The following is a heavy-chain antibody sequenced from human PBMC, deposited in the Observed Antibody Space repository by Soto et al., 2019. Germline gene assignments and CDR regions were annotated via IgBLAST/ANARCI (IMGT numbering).Heavy chain of an antibody. CDR1: GFIFSTYG. CDR3: ARGKPPDY. Sequence: GGSLRLSCAASGFIFSTYGMYWVRQAPGKGLEWLAVIWYDGSKKYYGDSVKGRFTISRDNSKNTLYLQMNSLRVEDTAVYYCARGKPPDYWGQGTLVTVSS. J-gene: IGHJ4*02. D-gene: IGHD6-13*01. V-gene: IGHV3-33*07. CDR2: IWYDGSKK.